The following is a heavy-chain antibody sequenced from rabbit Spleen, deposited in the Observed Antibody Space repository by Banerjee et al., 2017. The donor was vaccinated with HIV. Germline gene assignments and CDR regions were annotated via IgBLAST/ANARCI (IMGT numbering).Heavy chain of an antibody. J-gene: IGHJ6*01. V-gene: IGHV1S45*01. Sequence: EQLEVSGGGLVKLVGNLILTCKAYGVSLSDKVVLCRVRQAPGKGLEWISCIAGSSSGFTYSATWAKGRFTCSKTSSTTVTLQMTSLTVADTATYFCARDTGSSFSSYGMDLWGPGTLVTVS. CDR3: ARDTGSSFSSYGMDL. D-gene: IGHD8-1*01. CDR2: IAGSSSGFT. CDR1: GVSLSDKVV.